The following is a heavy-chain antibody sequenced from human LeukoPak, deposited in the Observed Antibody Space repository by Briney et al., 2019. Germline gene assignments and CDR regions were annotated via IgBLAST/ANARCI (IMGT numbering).Heavy chain of an antibody. CDR3: ARMEQHRFDP. V-gene: IGHV4-59*08. D-gene: IGHD6-13*01. J-gene: IGHJ5*02. CDR2: IYYSGST. CDR1: GGSISSYY. Sequence: SETLSLTCTVSGGSISSYYWSWIRQPPGKGLEWIGYIYYSGSTNYNPSLKSRVTISVDTSKNQFSLKLSSVTAADTAVYYCARMEQHRFDPWGQGTLVTVSS.